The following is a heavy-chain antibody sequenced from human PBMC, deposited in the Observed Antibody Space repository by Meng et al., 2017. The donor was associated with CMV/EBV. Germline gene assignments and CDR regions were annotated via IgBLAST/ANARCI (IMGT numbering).Heavy chain of an antibody. Sequence: ASVKVSCKASGYTFTSYGISWVRQAPGQGLEWMGWINPNRGGTNYAQKFQGRVTMTRDTSISTAYMELSRLRSDDTAVYYCARKSRWLTRGDAFDIWGQGTMVTVSS. CDR3: ARKSRWLTRGDAFDI. CDR2: INPNRGGT. CDR1: GYTFTSYG. D-gene: IGHD5-24*01. V-gene: IGHV1-2*02. J-gene: IGHJ3*02.